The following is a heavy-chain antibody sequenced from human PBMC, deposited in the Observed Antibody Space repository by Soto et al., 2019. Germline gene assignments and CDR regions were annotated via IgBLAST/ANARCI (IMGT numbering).Heavy chain of an antibody. CDR3: ARGGWG. V-gene: IGHV3-74*01. J-gene: IGHJ3*01. D-gene: IGHD1-26*01. CDR1: GFTFSSYW. Sequence: EVQLVESGGGLVQPGGSLRLSCAASGFTFSSYWMHWVRQAPGKGLVWVSHISTDGSYTTYADSVTGRFTISRDNAKKTLYLQMNSPRAEDTAVYYCARGGWGWGQGTMVTVSS. CDR2: ISTDGSYT.